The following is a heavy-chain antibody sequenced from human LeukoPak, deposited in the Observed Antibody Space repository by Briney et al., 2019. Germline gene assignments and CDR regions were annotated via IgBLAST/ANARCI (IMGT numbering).Heavy chain of an antibody. CDR1: GYIFTDLY. CDR2: INPNNGGA. V-gene: IGHV1-2*02. Sequence: GASVKVSRRASGYIFTDLYIHWLRQAPGQGLEYMGRINPNNGGANYAQEFQGRVTMTRDTSISTTYMELNSLTSDDTAVYYCARVQLLSDDVFNVWGQGTMVTVSP. D-gene: IGHD3-10*01. J-gene: IGHJ3*01. CDR3: ARVQLLSDDVFNV.